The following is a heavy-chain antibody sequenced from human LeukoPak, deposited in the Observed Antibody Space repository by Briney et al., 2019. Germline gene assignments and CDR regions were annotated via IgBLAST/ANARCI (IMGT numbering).Heavy chain of an antibody. Sequence: GGSLRLSCAASGIRFTTHWMNWVRQAPGKGLEWVASIRQDGGEKKYVDSVKGRFTISRDLAQNSLFLQMNSLRAEDTAVYYCGSAYASYDFWSGYENFDFWGQGTLVTVSS. V-gene: IGHV3-7*01. D-gene: IGHD3-3*01. CDR3: GSAYASYDFWSGYENFDF. J-gene: IGHJ4*02. CDR1: GIRFTTHW. CDR2: IRQDGGEK.